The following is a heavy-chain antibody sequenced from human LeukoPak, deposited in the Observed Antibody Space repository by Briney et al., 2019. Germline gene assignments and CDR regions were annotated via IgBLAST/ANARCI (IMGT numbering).Heavy chain of an antibody. D-gene: IGHD1-26*01. CDR3: ASPSRSRRDYFDY. CDR1: GYTFTSYY. CDR2: INPNAGGT. Sequence: GASVKVSCKASGYTFTSYYMHWVRQAPGQGLEWMGIINPNAGGTNYAQKFQGRVTITADESTSTAYMELSSLRSEDTAVYYCASPSRSRRDYFDYWGQGTLVTVSS. V-gene: IGHV1-46*01. J-gene: IGHJ4*02.